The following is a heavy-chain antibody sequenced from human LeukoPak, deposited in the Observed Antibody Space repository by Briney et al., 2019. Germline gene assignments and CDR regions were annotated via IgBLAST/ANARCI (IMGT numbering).Heavy chain of an antibody. J-gene: IGHJ6*02. Sequence: GGSLRLSCAASGFTFSSYWMSWVRQAPGKGLEWVANIKQDGSEKYYVDSVKGRFTISRDNAKNSLYLQMNSLSAEDTAVYYCARDTYFCPMDVWGQGTTVTVSS. CDR1: GFTFSSYW. CDR3: ARDTYFCPMDV. D-gene: IGHD3-3*01. CDR2: IKQDGSEK. V-gene: IGHV3-7*04.